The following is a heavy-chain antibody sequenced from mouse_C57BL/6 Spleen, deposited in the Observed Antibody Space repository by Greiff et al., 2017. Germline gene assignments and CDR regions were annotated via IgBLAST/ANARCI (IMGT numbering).Heavy chain of an antibody. CDR2: ILPGSGST. J-gene: IGHJ4*01. CDR1: GYTFTGYW. Sequence: QVQLQQSGAELMKPGASVKLSCKATGYTFTGYWIEWVKQRPGHGLEWIGEILPGSGSTNYNEKFKGKATFTADTSSNTAYMQLNSLTTEDSAIYYCARSTITTVVDGYAMDYWGQGTSVTVSS. V-gene: IGHV1-9*01. CDR3: ARSTITTVVDGYAMDY. D-gene: IGHD1-1*01.